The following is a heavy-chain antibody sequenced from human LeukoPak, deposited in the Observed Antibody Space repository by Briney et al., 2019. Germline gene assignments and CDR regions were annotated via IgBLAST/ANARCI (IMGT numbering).Heavy chain of an antibody. Sequence: SETLSLTCTVSGGSISSYYWSWIRQPPGKGLEWIGYIYYSGSTNYNPSLKSRVTISVDTSKNQFSLKLSSVTAADTAVYYCARGGSWAVVTQYWGQGTLVTVSS. J-gene: IGHJ4*02. D-gene: IGHD2-21*02. CDR2: IYYSGST. CDR3: ARGGSWAVVTQY. CDR1: GGSISSYY. V-gene: IGHV4-59*12.